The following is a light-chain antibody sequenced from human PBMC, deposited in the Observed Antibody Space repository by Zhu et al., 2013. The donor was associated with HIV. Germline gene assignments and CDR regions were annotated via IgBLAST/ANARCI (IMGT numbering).Light chain of an antibody. CDR1: SNDIGGHNY. CDR2: EGT. Sequence: QSALAQPASVSGSPGQSITISCTGTSNDIGGHNYVSWYQQHPGKAPKLMIYEGTKRPSGVSNRFSGSKSGTSASLAITGLQAEDEADYYCQSYDSTLSDHVVFGGGTKLTVL. V-gene: IGLV2-14*01. J-gene: IGLJ2*01. CDR3: QSYDSTLSDHVV.